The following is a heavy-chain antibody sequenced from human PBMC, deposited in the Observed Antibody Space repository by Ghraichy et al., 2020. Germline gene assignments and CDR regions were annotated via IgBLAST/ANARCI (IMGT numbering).Heavy chain of an antibody. J-gene: IGHJ4*02. CDR2: IKQDGSEK. Sequence: GGSLRLSCAASGFTFSSYWMSWVRQAPGKGLEWVANIKQDGSEKYYVDSVKGRFTISRDNAKNSLYLQMNSLRAEDTAVYYCARDPVLWFGEHLDYWGQGTLVTVAS. CDR1: GFTFSSYW. V-gene: IGHV3-7*01. D-gene: IGHD3-10*01. CDR3: ARDPVLWFGEHLDY.